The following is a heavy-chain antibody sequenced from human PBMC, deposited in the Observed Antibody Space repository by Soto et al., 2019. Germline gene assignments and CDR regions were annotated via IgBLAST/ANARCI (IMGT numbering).Heavy chain of an antibody. CDR3: GSEPEVPGRGLDY. J-gene: IGHJ4*02. CDR2: ISTVDST. CDR1: GFTFRGFV. V-gene: IGHV3-23*01. Sequence: PGGSLRLSCVASGFTFRGFVMAWVRQAPGRGLEWVSTISTVDSTHYADSVKGRFTISRDNSKNTLYLQLNSLRAEDTAVYYCGSEPEVPGRGLDYWGQGTLVTVSS.